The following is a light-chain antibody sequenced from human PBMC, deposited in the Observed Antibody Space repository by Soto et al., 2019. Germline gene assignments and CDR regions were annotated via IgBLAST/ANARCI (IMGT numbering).Light chain of an antibody. V-gene: IGKV3-11*01. CDR3: QQGNGFPYT. CDR1: QSVSSY. CDR2: AVS. J-gene: IGKJ2*01. Sequence: EIVLTQSPATLSLSPGERATLSCRASQSVSSYLAWYQQKPGKAPKLLIYAVSSLQTGVPSRFSGSGSGTDFTLTITSLQAEDFATYYCQQGNGFPYTFGQGTKLEIK.